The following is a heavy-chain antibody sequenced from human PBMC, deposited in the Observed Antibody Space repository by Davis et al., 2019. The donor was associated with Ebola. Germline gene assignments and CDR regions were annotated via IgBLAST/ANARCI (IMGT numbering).Heavy chain of an antibody. CDR3: ARGGGTMSVSGVVA. D-gene: IGHD3-3*01. Sequence: PGGSLRLSCAASGFTFSRSGMHWVRQAPGKGLEWVAVMWYDGSKQYYAESVEGRFTISRDTSTNTLYLQLNSLRAEDTAVYYCARGGGTMSVSGVVAWGQGTTVTVSS. J-gene: IGHJ6*02. CDR2: MWYDGSKQ. CDR1: GFTFSRSG. V-gene: IGHV3-33*01.